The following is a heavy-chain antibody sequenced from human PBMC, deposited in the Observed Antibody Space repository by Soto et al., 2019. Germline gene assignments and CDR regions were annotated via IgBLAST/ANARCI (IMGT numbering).Heavy chain of an antibody. V-gene: IGHV3-23*04. J-gene: IGHJ4*02. CDR3: XKXWQGYXGKDXQWXXYDY. CDR1: GFTFRNYA. Sequence: EVQLVXSGGGLVQPGGSLXLSCAASGFTFRNYAMSWVRQAPGKGLEWVSLISGATGSTYYADSVKGRFTVSXXXXXXXXXXXXXXXXXXXXXXXXXXKXWQGYXGKDXQWXXYDYWGLGTLVTVX. D-gene: IGHD2-15*01. CDR2: ISGATGST.